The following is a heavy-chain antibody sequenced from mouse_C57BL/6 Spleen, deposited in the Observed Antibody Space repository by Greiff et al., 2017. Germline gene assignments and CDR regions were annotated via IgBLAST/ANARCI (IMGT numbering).Heavy chain of an antibody. J-gene: IGHJ1*03. CDR2: IYPGDGDT. CDR1: GYAFSSYW. CDR3: ARSITTVVATEWYFDV. V-gene: IGHV1-80*01. Sequence: QVQLQQSGAELVKPGASVKISCKASGYAFSSYWMNWVKQRPGKGLEWIGQIYPGDGDTNYNGKFKGKATLTADKSSSTAYMQLSSLTSEDSAVYFCARSITTVVATEWYFDVWGTGTTVTVAS. D-gene: IGHD1-1*01.